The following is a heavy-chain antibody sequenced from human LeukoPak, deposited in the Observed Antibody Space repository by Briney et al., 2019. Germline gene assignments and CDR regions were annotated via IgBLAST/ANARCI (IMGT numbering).Heavy chain of an antibody. D-gene: IGHD2-2*01. CDR2: IYYSGST. CDR1: GGSISSSSYY. J-gene: IGHJ4*02. Sequence: PSETLSLTCTVSGGSISSSSYYWGWIRQPPGKGLEWIGSIYYSGSTYYNPSLKSRVTISVDTSKNQFSLKLSSVTAADTAVYYCARHGCSSTSCYFDYWGQGTLVTVSP. V-gene: IGHV4-39*01. CDR3: ARHGCSSTSCYFDY.